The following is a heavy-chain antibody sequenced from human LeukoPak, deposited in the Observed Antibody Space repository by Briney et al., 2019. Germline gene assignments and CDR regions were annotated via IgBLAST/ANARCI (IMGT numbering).Heavy chain of an antibody. J-gene: IGHJ6*03. Sequence: SVKVSCKASADSFNNYAFNWVRQAPGQGPEWMGGSIPLFGTVKAAQKFQGRFTITTDESTSTAYMELSSLTSEDTAVYYCARGGRPLGYFYMDVWGKGTTVTIS. CDR3: ARGGRPLGYFYMDV. CDR2: SIPLFGTV. V-gene: IGHV1-69*05. CDR1: ADSFNNYA.